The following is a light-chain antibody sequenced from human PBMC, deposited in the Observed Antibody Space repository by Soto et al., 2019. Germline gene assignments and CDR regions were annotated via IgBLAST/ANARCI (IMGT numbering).Light chain of an antibody. Sequence: EIVLTQSPGTLSLSPGERATLSCRASQSVSSSYLAWYQPKPGQAPRLLIYGASSRATGIPDRFSGSGSGTDFTLTISRLEPEDFAVYYCQQYGSSPYTFGQGTQVEI. V-gene: IGKV3-20*01. CDR3: QQYGSSPYT. CDR1: QSVSSSY. J-gene: IGKJ2*01. CDR2: GAS.